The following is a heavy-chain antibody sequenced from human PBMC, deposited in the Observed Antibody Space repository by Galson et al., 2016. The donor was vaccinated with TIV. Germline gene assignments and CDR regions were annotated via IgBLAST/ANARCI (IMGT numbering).Heavy chain of an antibody. V-gene: IGHV4-61*02. J-gene: IGHJ3*02. D-gene: IGHD6-19*01. CDR2: MYSSGHT. CDR3: ARAWSRGWDNGDDAFDI. CDR1: GGSISGGVYF. Sequence: LSLTCTVSGGSISGGVYFWSWIRQPAGKGLEWIGRMYSSGHTNYNPSLKSRVTMSVDTSKNQFSLRLNSVTAADSAVYFCARAWSRGWDNGDDAFDIWGPGAMVTVSS.